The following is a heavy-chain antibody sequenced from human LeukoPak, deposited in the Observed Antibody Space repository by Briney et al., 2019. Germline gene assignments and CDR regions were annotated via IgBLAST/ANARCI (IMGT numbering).Heavy chain of an antibody. D-gene: IGHD2-15*01. V-gene: IGHV1-2*02. Sequence: RASLKVSCKSSGYTFTAYYIHWVRQAPGHGLEWMGWINPNGGGTNYAQKFQGRVSLARDTSISTAYMELSGLTSDDTALYYCARGFRGSTFSYWGQGTLVTVSS. CDR3: ARGFRGSTFSY. J-gene: IGHJ4*02. CDR1: GYTFTAYY. CDR2: INPNGGGT.